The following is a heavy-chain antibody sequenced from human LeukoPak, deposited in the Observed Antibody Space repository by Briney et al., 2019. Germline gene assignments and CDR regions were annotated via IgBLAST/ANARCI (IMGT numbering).Heavy chain of an antibody. Sequence: ASVKVSCKASGYTFTSYGISWVRQAPGQGLEWMGWISGYNGNTNYAQNLQGRVTMTTDTSTSTAYMELRSLRYDDTAVYYCARAVSRAAAIRDEYIQHWGQGTLVTVSS. D-gene: IGHD2-2*02. V-gene: IGHV1-18*01. CDR2: ISGYNGNT. CDR1: GYTFTSYG. CDR3: ARAVSRAAAIRDEYIQH. J-gene: IGHJ1*01.